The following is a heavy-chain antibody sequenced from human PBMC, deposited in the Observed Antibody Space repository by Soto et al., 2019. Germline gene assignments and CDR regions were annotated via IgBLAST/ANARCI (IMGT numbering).Heavy chain of an antibody. CDR3: ARDREGGWLVISQYFDY. J-gene: IGHJ4*02. D-gene: IGHD6-19*01. V-gene: IGHV3-30-3*01. Sequence: QVQLVESGGGVVQPGRSLRLSCAASGFTVSSYAMHWVRQAPGKGLEWVAVISYDGSNKYYADSVKGRFTISRDNSKNTLYLQMNSLRAEDTAAYYCARDREGGWLVISQYFDYWGQGTLVTVSS. CDR1: GFTVSSYA. CDR2: ISYDGSNK.